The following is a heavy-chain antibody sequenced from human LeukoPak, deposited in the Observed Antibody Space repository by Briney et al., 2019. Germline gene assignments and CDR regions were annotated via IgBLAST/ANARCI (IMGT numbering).Heavy chain of an antibody. CDR1: GGSISSYY. J-gene: IGHJ4*02. D-gene: IGHD2-2*01. CDR2: TYYSGST. CDR3: ARGYCSSTSCPSFDY. V-gene: IGHV4-59*01. Sequence: SETLSLTCTVSGGSISSYYWSWIRQPPGKGLEWIGYTYYSGSTNYNPSLKSRVTISVDTSKNQFSLKLSSVTAADTAVYYCARGYCSSTSCPSFDYWGQGTLVTVSS.